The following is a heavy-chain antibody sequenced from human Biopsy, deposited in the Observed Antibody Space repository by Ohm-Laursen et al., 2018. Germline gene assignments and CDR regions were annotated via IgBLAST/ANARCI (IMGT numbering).Heavy chain of an antibody. CDR1: GYTFNDYF. V-gene: IGHV1-2*02. Sequence: ASVKVSCKASGYTFNDYFIHWVRQSPGQGLEWMGWVHPNSGATNSAEKFRGRVTLTRGTSIGAVYIELRRLKSDDAAVYYCARDRMTDVFGGPTRTDVFDSWGQGTPVTVSS. J-gene: IGHJ4*02. CDR2: VHPNSGAT. D-gene: IGHD3-10*01. CDR3: ARDRMTDVFGGPTRTDVFDS.